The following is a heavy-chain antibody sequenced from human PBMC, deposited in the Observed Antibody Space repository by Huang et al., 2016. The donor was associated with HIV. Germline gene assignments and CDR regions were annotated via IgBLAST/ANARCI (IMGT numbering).Heavy chain of an antibody. CDR2: INIDNGDT. Sequence: QVQLVQSGTEVRKPGASVKVSCKATGYTFTKYAIHWVRQAPGQGLEWMGWINIDNGDTKYSQRFQGRVTLTRDRSATTAYLELTSLRSEDTAVYFCARGEDNGGNSDFDYWGQGALVAVSS. V-gene: IGHV1-3*04. CDR3: ARGEDNGGNSDFDY. D-gene: IGHD2-21*02. J-gene: IGHJ4*02. CDR1: GYTFTKYA.